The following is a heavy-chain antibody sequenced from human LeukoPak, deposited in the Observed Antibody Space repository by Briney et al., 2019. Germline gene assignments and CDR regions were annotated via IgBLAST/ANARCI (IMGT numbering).Heavy chain of an antibody. V-gene: IGHV3-23*01. CDR2: ISGSGGST. J-gene: IGHJ6*03. CDR3: AKDQDYHYMDV. Sequence: GGSLRLSCAASGLTFSSYAMSWVRQAPGKGLEWVSTISGSGGSTHSADSVKGRFTISRDNSKNTLYLQMNSLRAEDTAVYYCAKDQDYHYMDVWGKGTTVTVSS. CDR1: GLTFSSYA.